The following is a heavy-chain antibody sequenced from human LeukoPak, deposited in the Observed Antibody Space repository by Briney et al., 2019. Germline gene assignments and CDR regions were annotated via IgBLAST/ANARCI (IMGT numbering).Heavy chain of an antibody. V-gene: IGHV3-30-3*01. J-gene: IGHJ5*02. CDR1: GFTFSSYV. CDR3: ARGAHNRFDP. Sequence: GGSLRLSCAASGFTFSSYVMHWVRQAPGKGLEWVAVISDDGINKYYADSVKGRFTISRDNAKNSLYLQMNSLRAEDTAVYYCARGAHNRFDPWGQGTLVTVSS. CDR2: ISDDGINK.